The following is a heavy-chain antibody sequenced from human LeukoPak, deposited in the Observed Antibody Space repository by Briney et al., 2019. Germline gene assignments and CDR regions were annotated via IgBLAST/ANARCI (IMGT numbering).Heavy chain of an antibody. J-gene: IGHJ5*02. CDR1: GGSISSDNYQ. CDR2: INYSGST. Sequence: PSETLSLTCTVSGGSISSDNYQWSWIRQPPGKGLEWIGYINYSGSTYYNPSLKSRVTISVDASKNHFSLRLSSVTAADTAVYYCARYGSGSTWFDPWGQGTLVTVSS. CDR3: ARYGSGSTWFDP. V-gene: IGHV4-30-4*01. D-gene: IGHD3-10*01.